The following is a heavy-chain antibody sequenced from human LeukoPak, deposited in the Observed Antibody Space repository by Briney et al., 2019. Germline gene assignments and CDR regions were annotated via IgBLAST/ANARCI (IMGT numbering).Heavy chain of an antibody. J-gene: IGHJ4*02. CDR2: IYTSGST. D-gene: IGHD3-3*01. CDR1: GGSISSYY. V-gene: IGHV4-4*07. CDR3: ARDKSIIDPIDY. Sequence: KASETLSLTCTVSGGSISSYYWSWIRQPAGEGLEWIGRIYTSGSTNYNPSLKSRVTMSVDTSKNQFSLKLSSVTAADTAVYYCARDKSIIDPIDYWGQGTLVTVSS.